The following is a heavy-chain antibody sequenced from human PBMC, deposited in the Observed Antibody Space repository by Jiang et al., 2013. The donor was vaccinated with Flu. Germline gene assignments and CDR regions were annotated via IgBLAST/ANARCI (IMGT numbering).Heavy chain of an antibody. J-gene: IGHJ4*02. CDR3: AHRLHDYDNIGYPFDF. V-gene: IGHV2-5*02. CDR2: IYWDGDK. Sequence: NPTQTLTLTCTFSGFSLRVGGVGVGWIRQPPGKALEWLAVIYWDGDKHYSPSLKNRVTIRKDTTENRVFLTMTNMGPVDTATYYCAHRLHDYDNIGYPFDFWGQGTLVTVSS. D-gene: IGHD3-22*01. CDR1: GFSLRVGGVG.